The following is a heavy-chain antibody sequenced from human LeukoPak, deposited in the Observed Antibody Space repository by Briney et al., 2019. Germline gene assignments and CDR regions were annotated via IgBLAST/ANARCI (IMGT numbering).Heavy chain of an antibody. D-gene: IGHD3-22*01. CDR1: GGSITSYY. CDR3: ARVREDYYDSSGYYHCHFDY. Sequence: PSETLSLTCTVSGGSITSYYWSWLRQPPGKGLEWIGYIYYSGSTNYNPSLKSRVTISVDTSKNQFSLKLSSVTAADTAVYYCARVREDYYDSSGYYHCHFDYWGQGTLVTVSS. CDR2: IYYSGST. J-gene: IGHJ4*02. V-gene: IGHV4-59*01.